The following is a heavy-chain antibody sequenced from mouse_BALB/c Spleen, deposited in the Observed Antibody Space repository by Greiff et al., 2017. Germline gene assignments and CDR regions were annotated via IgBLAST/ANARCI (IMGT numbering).Heavy chain of an antibody. J-gene: IGHJ4*01. D-gene: IGHD1-1*01. CDR3: ARGGFITTVVATGAMDY. V-gene: IGHV5-6-5*01. Sequence: EVKLVESGGGLVKPGGSLKLSCAASGFTFSSYAMSWVRQTPEKRLEWVASISSGGSTYYPDSVKGRFTISRDNARNILYLQMSSLRSEDTAMYYCARGGFITTVVATGAMDYWGQGTSVTVSS. CDR1: GFTFSSYA. CDR2: ISSGGST.